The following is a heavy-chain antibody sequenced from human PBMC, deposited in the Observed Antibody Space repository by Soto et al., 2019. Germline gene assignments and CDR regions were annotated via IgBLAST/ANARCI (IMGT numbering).Heavy chain of an antibody. CDR3: ARVTMVRGEQYYFDY. CDR1: GYTFTGYY. CDR2: INPNSGGT. V-gene: IGHV1-2*04. J-gene: IGHJ4*02. Sequence: VASVKVSCKASGYTFTGYYMHWVRQAPGQGLEWMGWINPNSGGTNYAQKFQGWVTMTRDTSISTAYMELSRLRSDDTAVYYCARVTMVRGEQYYFDYWGQGTLVTVSS. D-gene: IGHD3-10*01.